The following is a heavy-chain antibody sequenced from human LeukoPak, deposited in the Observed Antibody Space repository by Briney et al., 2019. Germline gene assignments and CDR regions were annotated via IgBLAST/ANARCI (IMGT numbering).Heavy chain of an antibody. V-gene: IGHV3-53*01. CDR3: ARGQVPAARGYNWFDP. Sequence: GGSLRLSCAASGFTVSSNYMSWVRQAPGKGLEWVSVIYSGGSTYYADSVKGRFTISRDNSKNTLYLQMNSLRAEDTAVYYCARGQVPAARGYNWFDPWGQGTLVTVSS. CDR1: GFTVSSNY. D-gene: IGHD2-2*01. CDR2: IYSGGST. J-gene: IGHJ5*02.